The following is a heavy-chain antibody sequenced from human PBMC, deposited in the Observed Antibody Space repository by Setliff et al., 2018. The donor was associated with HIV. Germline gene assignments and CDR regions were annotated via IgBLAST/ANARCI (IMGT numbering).Heavy chain of an antibody. CDR1: GFTFSRYA. CDR3: TRDIRFTGSGGYRGFDY. Sequence: GGSLRLSCAASGFTFSRYAMNWVRQAPGKGLEWVAFIWFDGSNEYYADSVKGRFTISRDNSKNTLYLQMNSLRAEDTAVYYCTRDIRFTGSGGYRGFDYWGQGQWSPSPQ. V-gene: IGHV3-33*01. CDR2: IWFDGSNE. D-gene: IGHD6-19*01. J-gene: IGHJ4*02.